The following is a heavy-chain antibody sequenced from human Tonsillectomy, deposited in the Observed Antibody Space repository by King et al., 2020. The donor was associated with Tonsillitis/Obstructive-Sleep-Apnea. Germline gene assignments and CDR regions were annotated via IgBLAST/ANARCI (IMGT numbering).Heavy chain of an antibody. CDR2: LYSGGST. CDR3: ARDGYSSSWSLFDY. J-gene: IGHJ4*02. Sequence: VQLVESGGGLIQPGGSLRLSCAASGFTVSSNYMSWVRQAPGKGLEWVSVLYSGGSTYYAYSVKGRFTISRDNSKNTLYLQMNSLRAEDTAVYYCARDGYSSSWSLFDYWGQGTLVTVSS. D-gene: IGHD6-13*01. CDR1: GFTVSSNY. V-gene: IGHV3-53*01.